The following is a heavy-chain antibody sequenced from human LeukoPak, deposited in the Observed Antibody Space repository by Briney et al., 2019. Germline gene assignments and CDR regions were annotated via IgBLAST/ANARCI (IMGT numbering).Heavy chain of an antibody. D-gene: IGHD6-19*01. V-gene: IGHV4-4*07. CDR1: GGSISSYY. Sequence: SETLSLTCTVSGGSISSYYWSWIRQPPGKGLEWIGRIYTSGSTNYNPSLKSRVTMSVDTSKNQFSLKLSSVTAADTAVYYCARDLLAQSSGWTARSAFDIWGQGTMVTVSS. J-gene: IGHJ3*02. CDR2: IYTSGST. CDR3: ARDLLAQSSGWTARSAFDI.